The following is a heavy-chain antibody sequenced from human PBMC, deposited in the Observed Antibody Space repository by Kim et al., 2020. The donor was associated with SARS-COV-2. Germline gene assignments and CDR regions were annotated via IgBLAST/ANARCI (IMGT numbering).Heavy chain of an antibody. CDR1: GYTFTSYY. CDR3: ARDYIRDYYGSGSRVYYYYGMDV. V-gene: IGHV1-46*01. CDR2: INPSGGST. D-gene: IGHD3-10*01. J-gene: IGHJ6*02. Sequence: ASVKVSCKASGYTFTSYYMHWVRQAPGQGLEWMGIINPSGGSTSYAQKFQGRVTMTRDTSTSTVYMELSSLRSEDTAVYYCARDYIRDYYGSGSRVYYYYGMDVWGQGTTVTVSS.